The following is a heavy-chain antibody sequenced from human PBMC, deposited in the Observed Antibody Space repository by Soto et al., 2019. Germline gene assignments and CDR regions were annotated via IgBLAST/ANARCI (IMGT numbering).Heavy chain of an antibody. Sequence: SETLSLTCTVSGGSISTYYWSWIRQSPGKGLEWIGYVRSTGKTDYNPSLKSRLTLSVDTSKNQFSLKLSSVTAADTAVYYCARRTVVVPAAISSYYYMDVWGKGTTVTVSS. CDR2: VRSTGKT. CDR3: ARRTVVVPAAISSYYYMDV. J-gene: IGHJ6*03. D-gene: IGHD2-2*01. CDR1: GGSISTYY. V-gene: IGHV4-59*08.